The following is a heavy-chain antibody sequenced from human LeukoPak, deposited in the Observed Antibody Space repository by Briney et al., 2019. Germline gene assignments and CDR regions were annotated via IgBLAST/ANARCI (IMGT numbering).Heavy chain of an antibody. Sequence: ASVKVSCKASGYTFTSYDINWVRQATGQGLEWMGWMNPNSGNTGYAQKFQGRVTITRNTSISTAYMELSSLRSADTAVYYCARDAGMTNYDSSRDAFDIWGQGTMVTVSS. CDR1: GYTFTSYD. CDR2: MNPNSGNT. J-gene: IGHJ3*02. D-gene: IGHD3-22*01. V-gene: IGHV1-8*03. CDR3: ARDAGMTNYDSSRDAFDI.